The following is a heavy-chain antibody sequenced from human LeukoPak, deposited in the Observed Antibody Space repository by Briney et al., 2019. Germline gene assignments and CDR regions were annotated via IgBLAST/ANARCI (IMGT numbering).Heavy chain of an antibody. CDR2: ITSSSSAI. CDR1: GFAFSSYS. J-gene: IGHJ4*02. CDR3: ARKSGSSGYPFDY. V-gene: IGHV3-48*01. D-gene: IGHD3-22*01. Sequence: GGSLRLSCAASGFAFSSYSMNWVRQAPGKGLGWVSYITSSSSAIYYADSVKGRFTISRDNAKNSLYLQMNSLRAEDTDGYNCARKSGSSGYPFDYWGQGTVVTVSS.